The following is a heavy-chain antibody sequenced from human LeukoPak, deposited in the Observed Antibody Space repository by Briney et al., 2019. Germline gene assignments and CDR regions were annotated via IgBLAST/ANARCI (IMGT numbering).Heavy chain of an antibody. V-gene: IGHV4-59*01. Sequence: SETLSLTCTVSGGSISSYYWSWIRQPPGKGLEWIGYIYYSGSTNYNPSLKSRVAISVDTSKNQFSLTLSSVTAADTAVYYCARERPNYYDSSGYYSKNYYYYMDVWGKGTTVTVSS. CDR1: GGSISSYY. CDR2: IYYSGST. CDR3: ARERPNYYDSSGYYSKNYYYYMDV. D-gene: IGHD3-22*01. J-gene: IGHJ6*03.